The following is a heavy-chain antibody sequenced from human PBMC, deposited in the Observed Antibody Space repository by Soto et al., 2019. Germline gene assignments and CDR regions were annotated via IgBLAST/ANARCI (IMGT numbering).Heavy chain of an antibody. Sequence: GGSLRLSCAASGFTVSSDHMSWVRQAPGKGLEWVSVIYYGGTTYYADSVQGRFTISRDNSKNTLYLQMNDLRADDTAVYYCVREAAGFDIWGQGTMVTVS. CDR1: GFTVSSDH. CDR3: VREAAGFDI. V-gene: IGHV3-53*01. J-gene: IGHJ3*02. D-gene: IGHD6-13*01. CDR2: IYYGGTT.